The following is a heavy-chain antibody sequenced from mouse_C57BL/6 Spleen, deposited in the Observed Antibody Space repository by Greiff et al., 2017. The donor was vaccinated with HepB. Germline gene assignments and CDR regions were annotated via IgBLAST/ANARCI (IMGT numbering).Heavy chain of an antibody. CDR3: ARGNGSSPAWFAY. D-gene: IGHD1-1*01. CDR1: GYTFTSYW. J-gene: IGHJ3*01. V-gene: IGHV1-59*01. CDR2: IDPSDSYT. Sequence: QVQLQQPGAELVRPGTSVKLSCKASGYTFTSYWMHWVKQRPGQGLEWIGVIDPSDSYTNYNQKFKGKATLTVDTSSSTAYMQLSSLTSEDSAVYHCARGNGSSPAWFAYWGQGTLVTVSA.